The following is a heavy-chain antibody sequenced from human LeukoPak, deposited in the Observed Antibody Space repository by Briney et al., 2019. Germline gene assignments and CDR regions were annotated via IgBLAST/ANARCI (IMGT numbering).Heavy chain of an antibody. CDR2: INHSGST. Sequence: PSETLSLTCAVYGGSFSGYYWSWIRQPPGKGLEWIGEINHSGSTNYNPSLKSRVTISVDTSKNQFSLKLSSVTAADTAVYYCASVTAAAGTYAFDIWGQGTMVTVSS. J-gene: IGHJ3*02. D-gene: IGHD6-13*01. V-gene: IGHV4-34*01. CDR3: ASVTAAAGTYAFDI. CDR1: GGSFSGYY.